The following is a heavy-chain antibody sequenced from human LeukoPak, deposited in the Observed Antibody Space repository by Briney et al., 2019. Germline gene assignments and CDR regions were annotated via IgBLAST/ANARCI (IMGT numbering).Heavy chain of an antibody. Sequence: ASVKVSCKASGYTFTGYYMHWVRQAPGQGLEWMGWINPDSGGTNYQGRVTMTRDTSISTAYMELSRLRSDDTAFYYCARAGVWDYNDSSGYHNGAFDIWGQGTMVTVSS. J-gene: IGHJ3*02. CDR2: INPDSGGT. CDR1: GYTFTGYY. V-gene: IGHV1-2*02. D-gene: IGHD3-22*01. CDR3: ARAGVWDYNDSSGYHNGAFDI.